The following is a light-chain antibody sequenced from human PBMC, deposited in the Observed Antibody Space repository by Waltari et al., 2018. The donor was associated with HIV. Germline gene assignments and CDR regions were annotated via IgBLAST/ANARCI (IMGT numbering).Light chain of an antibody. CDR3: QQTAGFPLS. CDR2: RAS. CDR1: QDISTS. V-gene: IGKV1-12*01. J-gene: IGKJ4*01. Sequence: IQMTQSPSSLSASVGDRVTMTCRAAQDISTSVAWYQQKPGTAPQLVMFRASGLQSGVPSRFSGTGSGTEFTLTIQNLQPEDSATYYCQQTAGFPLSFGGGTKVEI.